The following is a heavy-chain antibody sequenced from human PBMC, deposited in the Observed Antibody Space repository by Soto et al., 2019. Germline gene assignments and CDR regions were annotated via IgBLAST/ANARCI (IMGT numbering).Heavy chain of an antibody. CDR2: IYHSGST. Sequence: SETLSLTRAVSGGSISSGGYSWSWIRQPPGKGLEWIGYIYHSGSTYYNPSLKSRVTISVDRSKDQFSLKLSSVTAADTAVYYCAGGYCSSTSCPGGWFDPWGQGTLVTVSS. CDR3: AGGYCSSTSCPGGWFDP. V-gene: IGHV4-30-2*01. D-gene: IGHD2-2*01. CDR1: GGSISSGGYS. J-gene: IGHJ5*02.